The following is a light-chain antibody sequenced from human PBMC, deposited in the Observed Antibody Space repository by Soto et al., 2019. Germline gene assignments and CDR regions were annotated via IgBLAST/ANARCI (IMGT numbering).Light chain of an antibody. CDR2: EVS. J-gene: IGLJ1*01. CDR3: SSFAGFNTFDV. Sequence: QSVLTQPASVSGSPGQSITISCTGTSSDVGGYNYVSWYQQHPGKAPKLMIYEVSNRPSRVSHPFSGSTSGNTHYLTISGPQAEDEADYYCSSFAGFNTFDVFGTGTKVNVL. CDR1: SSDVGGYNY. V-gene: IGLV2-14*01.